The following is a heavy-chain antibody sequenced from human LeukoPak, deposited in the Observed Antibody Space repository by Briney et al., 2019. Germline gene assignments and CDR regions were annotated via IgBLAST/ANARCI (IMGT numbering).Heavy chain of an antibody. CDR3: ARDYCSSTSCLFDY. CDR1: GYTFTSYY. J-gene: IGHJ4*02. CDR2: INPSGGST. V-gene: IGHV1-46*01. D-gene: IGHD2-2*01. Sequence: VASVKVSCKASGYTFTSYYMHWVRQAPGQGLEWMGIINPSGGSTSYAQKFQGRVAMTRDTSISTAFMELTRLRSDDTAVYYCARDYCSSTSCLFDYWGQGTLVTVSS.